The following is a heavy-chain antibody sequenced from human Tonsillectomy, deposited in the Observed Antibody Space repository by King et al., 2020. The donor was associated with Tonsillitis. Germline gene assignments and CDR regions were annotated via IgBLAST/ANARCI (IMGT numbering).Heavy chain of an antibody. CDR1: GFTFSSSW. CDR3: AKDGRLLFY. D-gene: IGHD1-26*01. V-gene: IGHV3-7*01. CDR2: INPDGSEE. J-gene: IGHJ4*02. Sequence: VQLVESRGGLVQPGGSLRLSCTASGFTFSSSWMSWVRQAPGKGLEYVANINPDGSEENYVDSVKGRFTISRDNAKNSLYLQMHGLRAEDTAVYYCAKDGRLLFYWGQGTLVTVSS.